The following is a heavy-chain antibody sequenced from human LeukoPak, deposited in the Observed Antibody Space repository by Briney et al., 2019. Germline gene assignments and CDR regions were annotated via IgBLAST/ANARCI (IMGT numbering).Heavy chain of an antibody. CDR2: IYFSGST. D-gene: IGHD3-22*01. J-gene: IGHJ4*02. V-gene: IGHV4-31*03. CDR3: ARYYYQDSSGYYSHFDY. Sequence: SQTLSLTCTVSGGSISTGGYYWGWIRQHPGTGLEWIGYIYFSGSTSYNSSLKSRVIISVDTSENQFSLNLRSVTAADTAVYYCARYYYQDSSGYYSHFDYWGRGTLVNVSS. CDR1: GGSISTGGYY.